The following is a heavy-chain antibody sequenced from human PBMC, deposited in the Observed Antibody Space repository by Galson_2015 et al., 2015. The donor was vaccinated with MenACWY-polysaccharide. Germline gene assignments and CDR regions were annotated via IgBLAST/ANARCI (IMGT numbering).Heavy chain of an antibody. CDR1: GFSFSSYN. CDR3: ARDRGRTGSLDY. D-gene: IGHD1-26*01. J-gene: IGHJ4*02. Sequence: SLRLSCAASGFSFSSYNMDWVRQAPGKGLEWVSYIRGPSDIIYYADSVKGRFTISRDNAKNSLYLQMNSLRDEDTAVYYCARDRGRTGSLDYWGRGTLVTVSS. CDR2: IRGPSDII. V-gene: IGHV3-48*02.